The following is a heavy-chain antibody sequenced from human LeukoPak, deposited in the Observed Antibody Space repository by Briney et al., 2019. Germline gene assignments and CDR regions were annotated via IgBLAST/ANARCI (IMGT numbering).Heavy chain of an antibody. D-gene: IGHD3-22*01. J-gene: IGHJ4*02. Sequence: GGSLRLSCAASGFTFSSYAMSWVHQAPGKGLEWVSAISGSGGSTYYADSVKGRFTISRDNSKNTLYLQMNSLRAEDTAVYYCAKDDQYYYDSSGIDYWGQGTLVTVSS. CDR1: GFTFSSYA. V-gene: IGHV3-23*01. CDR2: ISGSGGST. CDR3: AKDDQYYYDSSGIDY.